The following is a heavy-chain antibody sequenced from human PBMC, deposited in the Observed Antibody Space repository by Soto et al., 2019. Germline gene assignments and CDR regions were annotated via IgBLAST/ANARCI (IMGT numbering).Heavy chain of an antibody. J-gene: IGHJ4*02. CDR1: GFSVNTYA. D-gene: IGHD1-20*01. Sequence: EVQLLDSGGGLVQPGESLRLSCAASGFSVNTYAMSWVRQAPGKGLEWVSTTGISGRTTYCADSVKGRFTVSRDDSKNTLDLQMSSLRAEDTAVYYCATVHNTSRSFDYWGQGTLVTVSS. CDR3: ATVHNTSRSFDY. CDR2: TGISGRTT. V-gene: IGHV3-23*01.